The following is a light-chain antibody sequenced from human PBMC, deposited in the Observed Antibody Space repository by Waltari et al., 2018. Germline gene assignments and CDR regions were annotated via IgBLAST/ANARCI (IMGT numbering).Light chain of an antibody. J-gene: IGLJ3*02. V-gene: IGLV2-14*03. CDR1: SSDIGFYNY. Sequence: QSALTQPASVSGSPGQSITISCHGTSSDIGFYNYVSWYQHHPGKAPKLMIYDVSQRPSGVSDRFSGSKSGNTASLTISGLQAEDEADYYCNSYTGSSSWVFGGGTKVTVL. CDR3: NSYTGSSSWV. CDR2: DVS.